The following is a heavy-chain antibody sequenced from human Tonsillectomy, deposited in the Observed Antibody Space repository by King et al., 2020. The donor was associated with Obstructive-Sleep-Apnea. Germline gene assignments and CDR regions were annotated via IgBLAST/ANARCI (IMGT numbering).Heavy chain of an antibody. CDR1: GGSVSSTTHY. D-gene: IGHD6-13*01. V-gene: IGHV4-39*07. CDR3: ARVVAITADYNFDY. J-gene: IGHJ4*02. CDR2: IYYSGNT. Sequence: QLQESGPGLVKPSETLSLRCTVSGGSVSSTTHYWGWIRQPPGKGREWIGSIYYSGNTYYNPSLKSRITISVDTSKNQFSLNPSSVTAADTAMYFCARVVAITADYNFDYWGRGTLVTVSS.